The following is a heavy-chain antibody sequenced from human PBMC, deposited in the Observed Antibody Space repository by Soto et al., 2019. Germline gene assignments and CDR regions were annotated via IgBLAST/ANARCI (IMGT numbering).Heavy chain of an antibody. CDR1: GYSFTNYW. J-gene: IGHJ5*02. D-gene: IGHD2-15*01. V-gene: IGHV5-51*01. CDR2: IYPGDSDT. CDR3: ARQRSGGRWEFDP. Sequence: GESVKISCKGAGYSFTNYWIGLVLQLPWKGLEWMGIIYPGDSDTRYSPYFQGKVTISADKSISTAYLQWSSLKASDTAMYYCARQRSGGRWEFDPWGQGTLVTVSS.